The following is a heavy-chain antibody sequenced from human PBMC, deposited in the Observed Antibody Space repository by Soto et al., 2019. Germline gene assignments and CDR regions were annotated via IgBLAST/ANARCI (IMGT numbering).Heavy chain of an antibody. Sequence: SETLSLTCTVSGGSISSYYWSWIRQPPGKGLEWIGYIYYSGSTNYNPSLKSRVTISVDTSKNQFSLKLSSVTAADTAVYYCATNPGIAVAGEYYFDYWGQGTLVTVSS. J-gene: IGHJ4*02. D-gene: IGHD6-19*01. CDR3: ATNPGIAVAGEYYFDY. CDR1: GGSISSYY. V-gene: IGHV4-59*01. CDR2: IYYSGST.